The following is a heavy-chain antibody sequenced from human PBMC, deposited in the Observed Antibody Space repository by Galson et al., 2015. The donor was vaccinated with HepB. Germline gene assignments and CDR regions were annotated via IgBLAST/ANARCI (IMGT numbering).Heavy chain of an antibody. D-gene: IGHD7-27*01. CDR2: ISSSSSYI. V-gene: IGHV3-21*01. CDR3: ARDPPLGTPFDF. Sequence: LRLSCAASGFTFSSYNMNWVRQAPGKGLEWVSSISSSSSYIYYADSVQGRFTISRDNAKNSLYLQMNSPGVEDTAVHFCARDPPLGTPFDFWGQGTLVTVSS. J-gene: IGHJ4*02. CDR1: GFTFSSYN.